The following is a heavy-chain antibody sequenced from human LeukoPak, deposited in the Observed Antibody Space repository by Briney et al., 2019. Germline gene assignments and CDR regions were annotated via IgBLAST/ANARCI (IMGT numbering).Heavy chain of an antibody. V-gene: IGHV4-39*01. CDR3: ASQKDGYSFDY. CDR1: GGSISSSNYF. CDR2: IFYSGST. Sequence: PSQTLPLTCTVSGGSISSSNYFWGWIRQPPGKGLEWIGSIFYSGSTYSNPSLKSRVTISVDTSKNQFSLKLSSVTAADTAVYYCASQKDGYSFDYWGQGTLVTVSS. D-gene: IGHD5-24*01. J-gene: IGHJ4*02.